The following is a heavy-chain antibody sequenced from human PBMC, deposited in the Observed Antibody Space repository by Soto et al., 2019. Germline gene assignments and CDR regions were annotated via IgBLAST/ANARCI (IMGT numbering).Heavy chain of an antibody. CDR2: ISYDGSNK. CDR3: AREGGITMIVVVITNDAFDI. CDR1: GFTFSSYA. Sequence: GSLRLSCAASGFTFSSYAMHWVRQAPGKGLEWVAVISYDGSNKYYADSVKGRFTISRDNSKNTLYLQMNSLRAEDTAVYYCAREGGITMIVVVITNDAFDIWGQGTMVTVS. V-gene: IGHV3-30-3*01. J-gene: IGHJ3*02. D-gene: IGHD3-22*01.